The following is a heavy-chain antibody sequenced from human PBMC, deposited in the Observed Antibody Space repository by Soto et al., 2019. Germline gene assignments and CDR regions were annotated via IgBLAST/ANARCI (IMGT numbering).Heavy chain of an antibody. Sequence: SQTLSLTCAISGDSVSSNSAAWNWIRLSPSRGLEWLGRTYYRSKWNSVYAPSVKGRISINPDTSKNQFSLHLNSVTPDDTAIYYCARGPGSLRPWGQGILVTVSS. CDR3: ARGPGSLRP. J-gene: IGHJ5*02. D-gene: IGHD1-1*01. V-gene: IGHV6-1*01. CDR2: TYYRSKWNS. CDR1: GDSVSSNSAA.